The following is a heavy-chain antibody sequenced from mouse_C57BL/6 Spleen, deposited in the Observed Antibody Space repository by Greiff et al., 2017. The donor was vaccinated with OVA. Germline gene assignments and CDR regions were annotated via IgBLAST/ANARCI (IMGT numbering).Heavy chain of an antibody. J-gene: IGHJ1*03. Sequence: VQLQQPGAELVRPGSSVKLSCKASGYTFTSYWMDWVKQRPGQGLEWIGNIYPSDSETHYNQKFKDKATLTVDKSSSTAYMQLSSLTSEDSAVYYCARLDYSNPWYFDVWGKGTTVTVSS. D-gene: IGHD2-5*01. CDR1: GYTFTSYW. CDR3: ARLDYSNPWYFDV. CDR2: IYPSDSET. V-gene: IGHV1-61*01.